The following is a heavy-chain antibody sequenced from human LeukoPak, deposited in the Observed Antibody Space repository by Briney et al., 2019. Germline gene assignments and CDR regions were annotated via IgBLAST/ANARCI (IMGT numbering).Heavy chain of an antibody. Sequence: ASVKVSCKASGSTFTGYYMHWVRQAPGQGLEWMGRINPNSGGTNYAQKFQGRVTMTRGTSISTAYMELSRLRSDDTAVYYCARGRWGHFDYWGQGTLVTVSS. CDR3: ARGRWGHFDY. D-gene: IGHD2-21*02. CDR1: GSTFTGYY. J-gene: IGHJ4*02. V-gene: IGHV1-2*06. CDR2: INPNSGGT.